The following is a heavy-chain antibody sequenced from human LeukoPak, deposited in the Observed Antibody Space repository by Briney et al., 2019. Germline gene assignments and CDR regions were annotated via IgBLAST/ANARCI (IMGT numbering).Heavy chain of an antibody. CDR2: SRSKVDGYTT. D-gene: IGHD3-10*01. V-gene: IGHV3-72*01. CDR3: TSGIIGSSPFDF. CDR1: GFTFSDHL. Sequence: PGGSLRLSCATSGFTFSDHLMDWARQAPGKGPEWVARSRSKVDGYTTEYAASVKGRFTISRDESKNSLSLQMNSLKIEDTAFYYCTSGIIGSSPFDFWGQGTLVTVSS. J-gene: IGHJ4*02.